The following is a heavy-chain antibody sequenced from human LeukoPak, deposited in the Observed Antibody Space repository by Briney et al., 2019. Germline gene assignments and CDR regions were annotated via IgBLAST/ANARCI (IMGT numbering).Heavy chain of an antibody. D-gene: IGHD6-19*01. CDR2: INPNSGGT. Sequence: ASVKVSCKASGYTFTGYYMHWVRQAPGQGLEWMGWINPNSGGTNYAQKLQGRVTMTRDTSISTAYMELSRLRSDDTAVYYCARGGSGWNGNWFDPWGQGTLVTVSS. V-gene: IGHV1-2*02. J-gene: IGHJ5*02. CDR1: GYTFTGYY. CDR3: ARGGSGWNGNWFDP.